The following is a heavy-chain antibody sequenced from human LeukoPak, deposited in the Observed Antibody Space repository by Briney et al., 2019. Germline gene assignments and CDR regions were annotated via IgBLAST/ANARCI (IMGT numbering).Heavy chain of an antibody. J-gene: IGHJ6*03. V-gene: IGHV4-34*01. Sequence: PSETLSLTCAVYGGSFSGYYWSWIRQPPGKGLEWIGEINHSGSTNYNPSLKSRVTISVDTSKNQFSLKLSSVTAADTAVYYCARARTGYYDSSGYYPSLYYYYYMDVWGKGTTVTVSS. CDR3: ARARTGYYDSSGYYPSLYYYYYMDV. CDR2: INHSGST. D-gene: IGHD3-22*01. CDR1: GGSFSGYY.